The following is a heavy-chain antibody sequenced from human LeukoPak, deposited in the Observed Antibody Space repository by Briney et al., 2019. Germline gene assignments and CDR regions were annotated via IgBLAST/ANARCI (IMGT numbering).Heavy chain of an antibody. CDR2: INHSGST. D-gene: IGHD3-22*01. Sequence: SETLSLTCAVYGGSFSGYYWSWIRQPPGKGLEWIGEINHSGSTNYNPSLKSRVTISVDTSKNQFSLKLSSVTAADTAVYYCARAQRPYYDSSGYSHWGQGTLVTVSS. V-gene: IGHV4-34*01. CDR1: GGSFSGYY. CDR3: ARAQRPYYDSSGYSH. J-gene: IGHJ4*02.